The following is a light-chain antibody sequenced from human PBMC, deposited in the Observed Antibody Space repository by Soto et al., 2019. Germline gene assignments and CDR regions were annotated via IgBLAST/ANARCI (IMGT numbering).Light chain of an antibody. J-gene: IGKJ3*01. CDR1: QSVSSTY. V-gene: IGKV3-20*01. CDR2: AAS. Sequence: EIVLTQSPGTLSLSPGERATLSCRASQSVSSTYLAWYQQKPGQAPRLLIYAASIRATGIPDRFSGSGSGTDFTLTISGLEPEDFAVYYCQQYGSSPSTFGPGTKVDIE. CDR3: QQYGSSPST.